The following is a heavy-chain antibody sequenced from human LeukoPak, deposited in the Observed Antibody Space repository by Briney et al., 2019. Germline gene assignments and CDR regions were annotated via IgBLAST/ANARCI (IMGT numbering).Heavy chain of an antibody. V-gene: IGHV3-30*02. Sequence: GGSLRLSCAASGFTFSSYWMHWVRQAPGKGLEWVAFIRYDGSNKYYTDSVKGRFTISRDNSKNTLYLQMNSLRAEDTAVYYCAKGRGWEASYYYYYMDVWGKGTTVTISS. CDR1: GFTFSSYW. CDR3: AKGRGWEASYYYYYMDV. CDR2: IRYDGSNK. D-gene: IGHD1-26*01. J-gene: IGHJ6*03.